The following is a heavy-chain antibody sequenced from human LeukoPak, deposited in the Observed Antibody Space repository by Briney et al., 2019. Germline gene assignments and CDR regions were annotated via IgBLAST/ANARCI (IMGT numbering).Heavy chain of an antibody. CDR1: GYSFSNYW. J-gene: IGHJ4*02. D-gene: IGHD2-21*02. CDR3: AIPPGYCGNDCSFDH. Sequence: GESLKISCEGSGYSFSNYWIGWVRQVPGKGLEWMGIIYPGDYETRYSSSFQGLVTISVDKSISTAYLQWSSLKASDTAMYYCAIPPGYCGNDCSFDHWGQGTLVTVSS. CDR2: IYPGDYET. V-gene: IGHV5-51*01.